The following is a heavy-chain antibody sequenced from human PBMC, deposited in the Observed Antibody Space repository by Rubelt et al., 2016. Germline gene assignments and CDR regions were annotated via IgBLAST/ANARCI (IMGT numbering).Heavy chain of an antibody. D-gene: IGHD3-3*01. CDR1: GFTFSSNS. CDR3: ARTSRRFGGWFDP. CDR2: ISSSSNTI. Sequence: GQLVESGGGLVQPGGSLRLSCAASGFTFSSNSMNWVRQAPGKGLEWVSYISSSSNTIYYADSVKGRFTISRDNAKDSLYLQMNSLRAEDTAVYYCARTSRRFGGWFDPWGQGTLVTVSS. J-gene: IGHJ5*02. V-gene: IGHV3-48*01.